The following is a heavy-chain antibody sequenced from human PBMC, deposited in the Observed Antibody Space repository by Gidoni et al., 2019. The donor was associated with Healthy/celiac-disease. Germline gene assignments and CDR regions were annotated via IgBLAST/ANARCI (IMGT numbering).Heavy chain of an antibody. CDR2: IYSGGST. D-gene: IGHD5-18*01. CDR1: GFTVSSNY. J-gene: IGHJ4*02. V-gene: IGHV3-53*01. CDR3: ARGRGIQLWIFDY. Sequence: EVQLVESGGGLIQPGGSLRLSCAASGFTVSSNYMSWVRQAPGKGLEWVSVIYSGGSTYYADSVKGRFTISRDNSKNTLYLQMNSLRAEDTAVYYCARGRGIQLWIFDYWSQGTLVTVSS.